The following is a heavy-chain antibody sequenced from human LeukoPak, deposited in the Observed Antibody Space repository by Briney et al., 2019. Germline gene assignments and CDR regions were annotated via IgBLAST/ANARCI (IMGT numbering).Heavy chain of an antibody. CDR3: ARATPPPLRYFDY. D-gene: IGHD2-15*01. V-gene: IGHV4-30-2*01. CDR2: IYESAST. CDR1: GGSISSGGYS. Sequence: SETLSLTCAVSGGSISSGGYSWSWIRQPPGKGLEWIGYIYESASTYYNPSLKSRVTISIDTSKNQFSLKLGSVTAADTAVYYCARATPPPLRYFDYWGQGALVTVSS. J-gene: IGHJ4*02.